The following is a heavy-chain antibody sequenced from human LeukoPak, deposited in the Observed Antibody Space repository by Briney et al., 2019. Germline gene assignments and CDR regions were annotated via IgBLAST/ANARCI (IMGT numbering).Heavy chain of an antibody. CDR1: GFTFSTYW. D-gene: IGHD6-19*01. J-gene: IGHJ4*02. V-gene: IGHV3-7*01. CDR2: IKEDGSEK. CDR3: ARGGYRSGWYAY. Sequence: GGSLRLSCAASGFTFSTYWMSWVRQAPGKGLEWVANIKEDGSEKYYVDSVKGRFTISRDNAKKSLYLQMNSLRAEDTAFYYCARGGYRSGWYAYWGQGTLLTVSS.